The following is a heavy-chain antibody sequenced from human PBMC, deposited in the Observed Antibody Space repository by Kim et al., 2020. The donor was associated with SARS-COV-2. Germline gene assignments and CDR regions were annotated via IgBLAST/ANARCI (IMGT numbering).Heavy chain of an antibody. V-gene: IGHV4-59*08. CDR3: ARLSEMATIQGPDFYMDV. J-gene: IGHJ6*03. D-gene: IGHD5-12*01. CDR1: GGSISSYY. Sequence: SETLSLTCTVSGGSISSYYWSWIRQPPGKGLEWIGYIYYSGSTNYNPSLKSRVTISVDTSKNQFSLKLSSVTAADTAVYYCARLSEMATIQGPDFYMDVWGKGTTVTVSS. CDR2: IYYSGST.